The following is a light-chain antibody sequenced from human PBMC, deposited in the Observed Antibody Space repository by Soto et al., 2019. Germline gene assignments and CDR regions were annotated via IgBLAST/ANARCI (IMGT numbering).Light chain of an antibody. CDR2: VAS. Sequence: EIVLTQSPGTLSLSPGERATLSCRASQSVSSSYLAWYQQKHGQAPRLLIYVASSRATGIPDRFSGSGSGTDFTLTISRLEPEDFAVYYCQQYGSSPPITFGQGTRLEIK. CDR3: QQYGSSPPIT. CDR1: QSVSSSY. V-gene: IGKV3-20*01. J-gene: IGKJ5*01.